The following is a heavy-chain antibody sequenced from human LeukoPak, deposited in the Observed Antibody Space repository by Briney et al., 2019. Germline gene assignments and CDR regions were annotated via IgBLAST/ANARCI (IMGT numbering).Heavy chain of an antibody. CDR1: GGTFSSYA. CDR3: ATGGILTGYLNSDY. Sequence: GASVKVSCKASGGTFSSYAISWVRQAPGQGLEWMGGIIPIFGTANYAQKFQGRVTITADESTSTAYMELSSLRSEDTAVYYCATGGILTGYLNSDYWGQGTLVTVSS. D-gene: IGHD3-9*01. CDR2: IIPIFGTA. V-gene: IGHV1-69*13. J-gene: IGHJ4*02.